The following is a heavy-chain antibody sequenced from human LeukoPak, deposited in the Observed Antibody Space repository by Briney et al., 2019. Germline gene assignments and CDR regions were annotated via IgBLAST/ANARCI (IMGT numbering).Heavy chain of an antibody. CDR2: INHSGST. CDR1: GGSFSGYY. CDR3: ARDARGYTYGSGGTLGY. Sequence: SETLSLTCAVYGGSFSGYYWSWIRQPPGKGLEWIGEINHSGSTYYNPSLKSRVTISVDTSKNQFSLKLSSVTAADTAVYYCARDARGYTYGSGGTLGYWGQGILVTVSS. V-gene: IGHV4-34*01. J-gene: IGHJ4*02. D-gene: IGHD5-18*01.